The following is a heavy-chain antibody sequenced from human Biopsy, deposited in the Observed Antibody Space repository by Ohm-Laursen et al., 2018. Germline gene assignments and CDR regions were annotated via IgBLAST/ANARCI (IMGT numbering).Heavy chain of an antibody. Sequence: GTLSLTCSVSGGSISSSYWSWIRQPPGKGLEWIGYISYSGSTSYNPSLKSRVTISADTSKNQLSLTLSSLTAADTAVYFCAKQWSYYESFTQHYRGDFDYWARDPWSPSPQ. J-gene: IGHJ4*02. D-gene: IGHD3-16*01. CDR3: AKQWSYYESFTQHYRGDFDY. V-gene: IGHV4-59*08. CDR1: GGSISSSY. CDR2: ISYSGST.